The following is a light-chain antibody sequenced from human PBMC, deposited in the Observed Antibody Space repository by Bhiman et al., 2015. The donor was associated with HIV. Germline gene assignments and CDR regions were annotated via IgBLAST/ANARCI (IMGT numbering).Light chain of an antibody. CDR3: SSLTSSLTYV. Sequence: QSALTQPASVSGSPGQSITISCTGTSSDVGTYKFVSWYQQHPGKAPKLMIYDVSNRPSGVSNRFSGSKSGNTASLTISGLQAEDEADYYCSSLTSSLTYVFGTGTNVTVL. CDR1: SSDVGTYKF. CDR2: DVS. J-gene: IGLJ1*01. V-gene: IGLV2-14*03.